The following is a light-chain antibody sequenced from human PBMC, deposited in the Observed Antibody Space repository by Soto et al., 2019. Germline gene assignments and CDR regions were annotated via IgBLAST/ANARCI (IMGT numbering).Light chain of an antibody. CDR1: SSDVGSYNL. J-gene: IGLJ2*01. CDR2: EGS. Sequence: QSALPPPASVSGSPGQSITISCTGTSSDVGSYNLVSWYQQHPGKAPKLMIYEGSKRPSGVSNRFSGSKSGNTASLTISGLQAEDEADYYCCSYAGSKRVFGGGTKLTVL. CDR3: CSYAGSKRV. V-gene: IGLV2-23*01.